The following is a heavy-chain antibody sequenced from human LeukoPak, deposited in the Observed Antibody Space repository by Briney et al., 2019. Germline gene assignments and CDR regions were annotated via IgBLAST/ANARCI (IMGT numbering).Heavy chain of an antibody. CDR2: INGYGSGT. CDR3: AKEELVDYYDRSGYYPDVFDV. J-gene: IGHJ3*01. Sequence: GGSLRLSCAASGFTFSSYAMSWVRQAPGKGLEWVSSINGYGSGTYYADSVKGRFTISRDNSENMVFLQMSSLRAEDTAVYYCAKEELVDYYDRSGYYPDVFDVWDQGTMVIVSS. D-gene: IGHD3-22*01. CDR1: GFTFSSYA. V-gene: IGHV3-23*01.